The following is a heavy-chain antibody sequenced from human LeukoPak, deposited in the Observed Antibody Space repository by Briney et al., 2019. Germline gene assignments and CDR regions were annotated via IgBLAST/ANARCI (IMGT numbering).Heavy chain of an antibody. J-gene: IGHJ4*02. D-gene: IGHD3-10*01. V-gene: IGHV3-23*01. CDR1: GFTFSSYA. CDR3: AKRRSSWFGELSPFDY. Sequence: GGSLRLSCAASGFTFSSYAMSWVRQAPGKGLEWVSAISGSGGSTYYADSVKGRFTISRDNSKNTLYLQMNSLRAEDTAVYYCAKRRSSWFGELSPFDYWGRGTLVTVSS. CDR2: ISGSGGST.